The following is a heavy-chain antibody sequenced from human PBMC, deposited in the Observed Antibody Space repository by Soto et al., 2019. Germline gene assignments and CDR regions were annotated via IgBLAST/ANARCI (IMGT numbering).Heavy chain of an antibody. CDR2: ISYDGSNK. Sequence: PGGSLRLSCAASGFTFSSHSMHWVRQAPGKGLEWVAVISYDGSNKYYAASLEGRFTISRDNSKNTLFLQMSSLRAEDTAVYYCARQIPVAGVFDYWGQGALVTVSS. CDR1: GFTFSSHS. V-gene: IGHV3-30-3*01. D-gene: IGHD6-13*01. CDR3: ARQIPVAGVFDY. J-gene: IGHJ4*02.